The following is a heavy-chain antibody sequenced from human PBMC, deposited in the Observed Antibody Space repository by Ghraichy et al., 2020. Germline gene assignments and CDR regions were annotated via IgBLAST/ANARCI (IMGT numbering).Heavy chain of an antibody. D-gene: IGHD5-18*01. CDR3: ARWMEEDIYGMSYYYHYAMDV. Sequence: SETLSLTCTVYGGSISGYYWSWIRQPPGKGLEWIGYIYHSGSTNYNPSLKSRVTISVDTSKNQFSLKLSSVTAADTAVYYCARWMEEDIYGMSYYYHYAMDVWGQGTPVTVSS. CDR1: GGSISGYY. V-gene: IGHV4-59*01. CDR2: IYHSGST. J-gene: IGHJ6*02.